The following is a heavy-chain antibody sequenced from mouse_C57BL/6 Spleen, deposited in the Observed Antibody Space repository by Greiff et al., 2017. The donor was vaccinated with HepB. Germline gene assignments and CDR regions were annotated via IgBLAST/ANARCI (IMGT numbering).Heavy chain of an antibody. CDR1: GYAFSSYW. V-gene: IGHV1-80*01. D-gene: IGHD2-5*01. J-gene: IGHJ4*01. CDR2: IYPGDGDT. Sequence: VQLQESGAELVKPGASVKISCKASGYAFSSYWMNWVKQRPGKGLEWIGQIYPGDGDTNYNGKFKGKATLTADQSSSTAYMQLSSLTSEDSAVYFCARYAYYSNYVGMDYWGQGTSVTVSS. CDR3: ARYAYYSNYVGMDY.